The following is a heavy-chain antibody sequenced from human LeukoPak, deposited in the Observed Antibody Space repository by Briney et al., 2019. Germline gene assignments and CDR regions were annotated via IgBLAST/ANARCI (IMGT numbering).Heavy chain of an antibody. Sequence: SQTLALTCTVSGGAMSSGGYFGGCLLLPARKGLEWIGRIYSSGSTNYNPSLNSRVTISVDTSKNQFSLKLSSVAAADTAVYYCARGRYSSGWYIARWFDPWGQGTLVTVSS. J-gene: IGHJ5*02. CDR3: ARGRYSSGWYIARWFDP. CDR1: GGAMSSGGYF. D-gene: IGHD6-19*01. V-gene: IGHV4-61*02. CDR2: IYSSGST.